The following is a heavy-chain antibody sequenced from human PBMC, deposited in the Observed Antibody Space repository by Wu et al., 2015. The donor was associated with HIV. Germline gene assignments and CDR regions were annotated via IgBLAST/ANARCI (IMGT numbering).Heavy chain of an antibody. D-gene: IGHD3-10*01. V-gene: IGHV1-18*01. CDR1: GYTLTSYG. CDR2: ITAYDGYT. Sequence: QVQLVQSGAEVKKPGASVKVSCKASGYTLTSYGLSWVRQAPGQGLEWMGWITAYDGYTYSAQKLQGRVTMTTDTSTSTAYMELRSLRSEDTAVYYCARVSFRSGSYYPERFDYWGQGTLVTVSS. CDR3: ARVSFRSGSYYPERFDY. J-gene: IGHJ4*02.